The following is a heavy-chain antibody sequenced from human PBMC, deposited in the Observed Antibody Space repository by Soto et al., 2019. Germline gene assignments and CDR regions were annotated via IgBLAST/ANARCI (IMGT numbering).Heavy chain of an antibody. V-gene: IGHV3-74*01. Sequence: EVQLVESGGGLVQPGGSLTLSCAASGFTFNTYWVHWVRQAPGKGVVWVSRINPDGRVTNYADSVKGRFTISRDNAQNTLYLQMNRLTPDDTAVYYCARVGQGAWYFDLWGRGTLVTVSS. J-gene: IGHJ2*01. D-gene: IGHD1-26*01. CDR2: INPDGRVT. CDR1: GFTFNTYW. CDR3: ARVGQGAWYFDL.